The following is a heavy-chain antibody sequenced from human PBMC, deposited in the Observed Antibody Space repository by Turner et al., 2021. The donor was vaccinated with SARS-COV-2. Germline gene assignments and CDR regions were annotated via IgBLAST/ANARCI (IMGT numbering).Heavy chain of an antibody. CDR3: ARVGTFSSSWYWFDY. V-gene: IGHV4-59*01. D-gene: IGHD6-13*01. J-gene: IGHJ4*02. Sequence: QLQLQESGPGLVKPSETLSLTCTVSGGSITSSFWSWIRQPPGKGLEWIGYIYYVGSTKYNPSLKSRVTISVDTSKNQFSLNLSSVTAADTAMYYCARVGTFSSSWYWFDYWGQGTLVTVSS. CDR1: GGSITSSF. CDR2: IYYVGST.